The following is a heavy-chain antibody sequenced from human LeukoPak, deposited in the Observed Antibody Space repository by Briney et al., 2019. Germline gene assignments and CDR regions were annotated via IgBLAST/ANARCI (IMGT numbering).Heavy chain of an antibody. CDR3: AKAQRSIRQYFYDGMDV. CDR1: GFTFSSYA. Sequence: GGSLRLSCAASGFTFSSYAMSWVRQAPGKGLEWVSVVSGSGSSTYYADSVKGRFTISRDNSKNPLYLQMNSLRAEDTAVYFCAKAQRSIRQYFYDGMDVWGQGATVTVSS. V-gene: IGHV3-23*01. J-gene: IGHJ6*02. CDR2: VSGSGSST. D-gene: IGHD4-11*01.